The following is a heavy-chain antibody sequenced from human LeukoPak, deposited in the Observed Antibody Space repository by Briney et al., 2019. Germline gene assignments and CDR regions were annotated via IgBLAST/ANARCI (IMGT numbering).Heavy chain of an antibody. V-gene: IGHV3-53*01. CDR3: ARDNGFWSGYYPYASDY. CDR2: IYSDGST. J-gene: IGHJ4*02. CDR1: GFVFSNYW. D-gene: IGHD3-3*01. Sequence: GGSLRLSCVASGFVFSNYWMHWVRQAPGKGLEWVSLIYSDGSTYYADSVKGRFTISRDNSKDTLYLQMNSLRAEDTAVYYCARDNGFWSGYYPYASDYWGQGTLVTVSS.